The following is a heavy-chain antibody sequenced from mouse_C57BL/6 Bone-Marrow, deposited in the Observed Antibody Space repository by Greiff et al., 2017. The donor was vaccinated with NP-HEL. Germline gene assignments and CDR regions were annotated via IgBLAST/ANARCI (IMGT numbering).Heavy chain of an antibody. CDR3: AREGAYYYGSSYWYFDV. J-gene: IGHJ1*03. D-gene: IGHD1-1*01. V-gene: IGHV1-55*01. CDR1: GYTFTSYW. Sequence: VQLQQPGAELVKPGASVKMSCKASGYTFTSYWITWVKQRPGQGLEWIGDIYPGSGSTNYNEKFKSKATLTVDTSSSTAYMQLSSLTSEDSAVYYCAREGAYYYGSSYWYFDVWGTGTTVTVSS. CDR2: IYPGSGST.